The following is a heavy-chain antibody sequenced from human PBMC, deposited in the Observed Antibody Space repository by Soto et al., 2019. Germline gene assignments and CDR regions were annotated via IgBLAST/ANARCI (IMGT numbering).Heavy chain of an antibody. Sequence: EVQLLESGGGLVQPGGSLRLSCAASGFTFSSYAMSWVRQAPGKGLEWVSAISGSGGSTYYADSVKGRFTITRDNSKXTLYRQMNSLRAEDTAVYYCAKVTGSGWYIGAFDIWGQGTMVTVSS. CDR3: AKVTGSGWYIGAFDI. CDR2: ISGSGGST. V-gene: IGHV3-23*01. D-gene: IGHD6-19*01. CDR1: GFTFSSYA. J-gene: IGHJ3*02.